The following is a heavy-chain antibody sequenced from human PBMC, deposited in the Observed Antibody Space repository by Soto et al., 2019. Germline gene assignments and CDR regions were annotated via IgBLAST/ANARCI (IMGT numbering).Heavy chain of an antibody. V-gene: IGHV3-23*01. J-gene: IGHJ4*02. D-gene: IGHD3-22*01. CDR1: GFTFSTYA. CDR3: ASYYDSDWSPPPDY. Sequence: GGSLRLSCAASGFTFSTYAMIWVRQAPGKGLEWVSVISGRNTATVYADSVKGRFTISRDNSKNTLYLQMNSLRPEDTAVYYCASYYDSDWSPPPDYWGQGTLVTVSS. CDR2: ISGRNTAT.